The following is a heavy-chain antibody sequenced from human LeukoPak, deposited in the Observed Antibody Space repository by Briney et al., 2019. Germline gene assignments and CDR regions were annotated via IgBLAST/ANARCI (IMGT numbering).Heavy chain of an antibody. CDR2: IYHSGST. CDR1: GGSISSYY. J-gene: IGHJ4*02. V-gene: IGHV4-38-2*02. Sequence: KPSETLSLTCTVSGGSISSYYWGWIRQPPGKGLEWIGSIYHSGSTYYNPSLKSRVTISVDTSKNQFSLKLSSVTAADTAVYYCAREVTGDHHYWGQGTLVTVSS. D-gene: IGHD7-27*01. CDR3: AREVTGDHHY.